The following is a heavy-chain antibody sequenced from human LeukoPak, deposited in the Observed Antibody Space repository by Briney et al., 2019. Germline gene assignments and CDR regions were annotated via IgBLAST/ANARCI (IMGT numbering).Heavy chain of an antibody. D-gene: IGHD5-24*01. Sequence: PGRSLRLSCAASGFTFDDYAMPWVRQAPGKGLEWVSGISWNSGRIGYADSVKGRFTISRDNAKNSLYLQMNSLRAEDTALYYCAKDRWLQFYYFDYWGQGTLVTVSS. CDR3: AKDRWLQFYYFDY. J-gene: IGHJ4*02. V-gene: IGHV3-9*01. CDR2: ISWNSGRI. CDR1: GFTFDDYA.